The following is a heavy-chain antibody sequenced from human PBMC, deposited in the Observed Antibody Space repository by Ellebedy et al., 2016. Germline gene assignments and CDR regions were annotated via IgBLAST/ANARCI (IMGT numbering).Heavy chain of an antibody. CDR1: GSSITGFY. Sequence: GSLRLXCTVSGSSITGFYLSWIRQPPGKGLEWIGYIYSSGRTTYSPSLKSRLTMSVDTSKKHFSLRLRSVTAADSAVYYCARGDPSDVWGQGTTVTVSS. V-gene: IGHV4-59*01. CDR2: IYSSGRT. D-gene: IGHD2-21*02. CDR3: ARGDPSDV. J-gene: IGHJ6*02.